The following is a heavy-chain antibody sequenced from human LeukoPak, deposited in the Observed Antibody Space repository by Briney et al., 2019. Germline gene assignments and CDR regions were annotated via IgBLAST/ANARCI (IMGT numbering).Heavy chain of an antibody. CDR2: INPNRSGT. CDR3: ARGGRWVPEVPITYFFDS. CDR1: GYTFTIYY. J-gene: IGHJ4*01. Sequence: ASVNVSCKASGYTFTIYYMHWVRQAPGHGLEWMGWINPNRSGTNYAQKFQGRVTMTRDTSISTAYMELRRLRSDDTAVYYCARGGRWVPEVPITYFFDSWGHGSPVTVSS. V-gene: IGHV1-2*02. D-gene: IGHD4-23*01.